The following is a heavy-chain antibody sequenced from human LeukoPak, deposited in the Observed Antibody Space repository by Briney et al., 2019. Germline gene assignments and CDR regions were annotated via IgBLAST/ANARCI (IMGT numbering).Heavy chain of an antibody. D-gene: IGHD1-26*01. CDR3: ARGGGREGSKSREFDY. V-gene: IGHV4-38-2*01. CDR1: GYSISSGYY. CDR2: IYHGGST. J-gene: IGHJ4*02. Sequence: SETLSLTCAVSGYSISSGYYWGWIRQPPGKGLEWIGNIYHGGSTYYNPSLKSRVTISVDTSKNQVSLKLSSVTAGDTAVYYCARGGGREGSKSREFDYWGQGNLVTVSS.